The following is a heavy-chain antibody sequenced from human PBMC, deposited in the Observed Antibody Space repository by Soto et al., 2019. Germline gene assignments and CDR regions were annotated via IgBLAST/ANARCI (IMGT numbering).Heavy chain of an antibody. J-gene: IGHJ3*02. D-gene: IGHD5-12*01. CDR3: AGEPEVASSLDI. Sequence: ASVKVSCKASGYTFTSYGISWVRQAPGQGLEWMGWISAYNGNTNYAQKLQGRVTMTTDTSTSTAYMELRSLRSDDTAVYYCAGEPEVASSLDIWGQGTMVTVSS. V-gene: IGHV1-18*01. CDR2: ISAYNGNT. CDR1: GYTFTSYG.